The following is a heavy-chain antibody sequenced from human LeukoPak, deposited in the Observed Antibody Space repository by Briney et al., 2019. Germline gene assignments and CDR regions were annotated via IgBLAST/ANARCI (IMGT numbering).Heavy chain of an antibody. CDR3: ARGSRIVGAPPDY. CDR1: GFIFGSFT. V-gene: IGHV3-21*01. CDR2: ISSSSSYI. J-gene: IGHJ4*02. Sequence: GGSLRLSCAASGFIFGSFTMNWVRQAPGKGLEWVSSISSSSSYIYSGDSVQGRFTISRDNAKNSLYLQMNSLRAEDTAVYYCARGSRIVGAPPDYWGQGILVTVSS. D-gene: IGHD1-26*01.